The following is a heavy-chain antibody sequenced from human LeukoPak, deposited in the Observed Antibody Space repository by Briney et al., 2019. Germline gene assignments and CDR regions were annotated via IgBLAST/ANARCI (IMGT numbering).Heavy chain of an antibody. V-gene: IGHV4-38-2*02. CDR1: GYSISSGYY. Sequence: SETLSLTCTVSGYSISSGYYWGWIRQPPGKGLEWIGSIYHSGSTYYNPSLKSRVTISVDTSKNQFSLKLSSVTAADTAVYYCASQSRTALYYFDYWGQGTLVTVSS. D-gene: IGHD2-21*02. CDR2: IYHSGST. J-gene: IGHJ4*02. CDR3: ASQSRTALYYFDY.